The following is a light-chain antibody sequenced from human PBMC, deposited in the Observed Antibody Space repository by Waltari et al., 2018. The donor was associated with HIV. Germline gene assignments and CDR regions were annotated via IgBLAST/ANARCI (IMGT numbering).Light chain of an antibody. Sequence: QSVLTQPPSVSAAPGQKVTISCSGSSSNVGTNGVSWYQQLPGKSPTLLIYDRNNRFPGVPYRFSASQSGTSATLGISGLQTGDEANYYCGTWDDKLGGGIFGGGTKLTVL. V-gene: IGLV1-51*01. CDR2: DRN. CDR3: GTWDDKLGGGI. CDR1: SSNVGTNG. J-gene: IGLJ2*01.